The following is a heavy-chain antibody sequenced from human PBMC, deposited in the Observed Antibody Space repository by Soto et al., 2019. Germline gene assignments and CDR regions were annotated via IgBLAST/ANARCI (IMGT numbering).Heavy chain of an antibody. CDR3: ARRWGTTFDF. CDR1: GGSISSYY. J-gene: IGHJ4*02. CDR2: IYYSGST. V-gene: IGHV4-59*08. D-gene: IGHD3-16*01. Sequence: QVQLQESGPGLVKPSETLSLTCTVSGGSISSYYWSWIRQPPGKGLEWIGYIYYSGSTNYNPSLKRRVTRSVDTTKNQFALKLSSVTAADTAVYYCARRWGTTFDFWGQGTLVTVSP.